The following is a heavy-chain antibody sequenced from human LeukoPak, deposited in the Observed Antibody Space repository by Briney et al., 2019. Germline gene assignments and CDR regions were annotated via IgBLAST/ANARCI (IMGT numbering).Heavy chain of an antibody. J-gene: IGHJ3*02. V-gene: IGHV4-39*01. CDR1: GGSISSSSYY. CDR2: IYYSGST. Sequence: LETLSLTCTVSGGSISSSSYYWGWIRQPPGKGLEWIGSIYYSGSTYYNPSLKSRVTISVDTSKNQFSLKLSSVTAADTAVYYCASSHRGIDAFDIWGQGIMVTVSS. CDR3: ASSHRGIDAFDI. D-gene: IGHD6-13*01.